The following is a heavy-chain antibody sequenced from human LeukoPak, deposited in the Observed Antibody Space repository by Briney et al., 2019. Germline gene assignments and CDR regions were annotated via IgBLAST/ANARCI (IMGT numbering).Heavy chain of an antibody. D-gene: IGHD3-16*01. CDR2: ISYDGSNK. J-gene: IGHJ5*02. V-gene: IGHV3-30-3*01. CDR1: GFTFSSYA. CDR3: ARDRTYRTWFDP. Sequence: PGGSLRLSCAASGFTFSSYAMHWVRQAPGKGLEWVAVISYDGSNKYYADSVKGRFTISRDNSKNTLYLQMNSLRAEDTAVYYCARDRTYRTWFDPGGQGTLFTVS.